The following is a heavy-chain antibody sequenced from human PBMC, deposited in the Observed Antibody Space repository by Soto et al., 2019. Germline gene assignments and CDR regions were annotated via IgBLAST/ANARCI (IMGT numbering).Heavy chain of an antibody. J-gene: IGHJ6*02. Sequence: ASVKVSCKASGGTFSSYAISWVRQAPGQGLEWMGGIIPIFGTANYAQKFQGRVTITADESTSTAYMELSSLRSEDTAVYYCARDPGKYYDSSGYYPAPYYYYGMDVWGQGTTVTVSS. CDR2: IIPIFGTA. CDR1: GGTFSSYA. CDR3: ARDPGKYYDSSGYYPAPYYYYGMDV. D-gene: IGHD3-22*01. V-gene: IGHV1-69*13.